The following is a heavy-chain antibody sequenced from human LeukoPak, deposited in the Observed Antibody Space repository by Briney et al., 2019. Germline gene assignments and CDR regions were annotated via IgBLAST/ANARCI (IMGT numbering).Heavy chain of an antibody. CDR2: ISGGGDIT. V-gene: IGHV3-23*01. CDR1: GFNFANHA. J-gene: IGHJ4*02. CDR3: VREDTPATANY. D-gene: IGHD2-21*02. Sequence: GGSLRLSCAASGFNFANHAMSWVRQTAGKGLEWVSAISGGGDITYYAGSVKGRFTISRDNSKDTLFLQMHSLRPGDTAVYYCVREDTPATANYWGQGTLVTISS.